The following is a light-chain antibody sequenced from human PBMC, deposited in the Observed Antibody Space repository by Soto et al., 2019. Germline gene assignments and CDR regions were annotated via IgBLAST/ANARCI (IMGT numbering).Light chain of an antibody. J-gene: IGLJ1*01. Sequence: QSVLTQPASVSGSPGQSVTISCTGTSSDVGGYNYVSWYQQHPGKAPKLMIYEVSKRPSGVPDRFSGSKSGNTASLTVSGLQAEDEADYYCSSYARSNNPYVFGTGTKVTVL. V-gene: IGLV2-8*01. CDR2: EVS. CDR3: SSYARSNNPYV. CDR1: SSDVGGYNY.